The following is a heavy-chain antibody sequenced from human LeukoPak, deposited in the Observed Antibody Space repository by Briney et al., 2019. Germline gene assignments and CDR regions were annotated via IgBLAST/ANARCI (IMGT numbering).Heavy chain of an antibody. CDR3: ARAGGPSSWYRDYGMDV. CDR2: INHSGNT. D-gene: IGHD6-13*01. CDR1: GGSISSGGYS. J-gene: IGHJ6*02. V-gene: IGHV4-30-2*01. Sequence: SQTLSLTCAVSGGSISSGGYSWSWIRQPPGKGLEWIGEINHSGNTNYNPSLKSRVTISVDTSKNQFSLKLSSVTAADTAVYYCARAGGPSSWYRDYGMDVWGQGTTVTVSS.